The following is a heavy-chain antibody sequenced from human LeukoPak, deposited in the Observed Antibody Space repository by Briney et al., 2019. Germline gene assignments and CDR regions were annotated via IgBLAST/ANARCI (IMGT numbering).Heavy chain of an antibody. CDR2: ISAYNGNT. CDR1: GYTFTSYG. V-gene: IGHV1-18*01. D-gene: IGHD2-2*01. J-gene: IGHJ6*03. CDR3: AGAGSTLYCSSTSCPPYYYMDV. Sequence: ASVKVSCKASGYTFTSYGISWVRQAPGQGLEWMGWISAYNGNTNYAQKLQGRVTMTTDTSTSTAYMELRSLRSDDTAVYYCAGAGSTLYCSSTSCPPYYYMDVWGKGTTVTVSS.